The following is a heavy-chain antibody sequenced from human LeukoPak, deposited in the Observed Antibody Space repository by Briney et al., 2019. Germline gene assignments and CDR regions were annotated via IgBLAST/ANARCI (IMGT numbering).Heavy chain of an antibody. J-gene: IGHJ4*02. CDR3: ARDFIVGAPGFDY. CDR2: IYYSGNT. CDR1: NGSISSSSYY. V-gene: IGHV4-39*07. Sequence: SETLSLTCTVSNGSISSSSYYWGWIRQPPGKGLEWIGSIYYSGNTYYNPSLKSRVTISVDTSKNQFSLRVTSVTAADTAVYYCARDFIVGAPGFDYWGQGTLVTVSS. D-gene: IGHD1-26*01.